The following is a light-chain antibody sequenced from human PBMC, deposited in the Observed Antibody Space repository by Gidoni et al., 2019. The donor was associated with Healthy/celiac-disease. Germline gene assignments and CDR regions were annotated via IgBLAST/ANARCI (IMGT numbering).Light chain of an antibody. CDR2: GAS. CDR1: QSVSSSY. Sequence: EIVLTQSPGTLSLSPGERATLSCRASQSVSSSYVAWYQQKPGQAPRLLIYGASSRATGIPDRFSGSGSGTDFTLTISRLEPEDFAVYYCQQLRTFGQXTKLEIK. V-gene: IGKV3-20*01. CDR3: QQLRT. J-gene: IGKJ2*01.